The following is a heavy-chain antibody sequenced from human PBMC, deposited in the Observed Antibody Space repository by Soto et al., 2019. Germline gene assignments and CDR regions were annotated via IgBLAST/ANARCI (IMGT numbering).Heavy chain of an antibody. CDR1: VFTFVDSY. CDR3: VRGGGGGLFDP. CDR2: ISPGSRYP. D-gene: IGHD2-15*01. V-gene: IGHV3-11*06. J-gene: IGHJ5*02. Sequence: GRSLRLSWACSVFTFVDSYMSLIRQAPGKGLEWLSYISPGSRYPAYADSVKGRFTISRDNAKRSLYLQMMSLTAEDTAIYYCVRGGGGGLFDPWGQGTMVTVSS.